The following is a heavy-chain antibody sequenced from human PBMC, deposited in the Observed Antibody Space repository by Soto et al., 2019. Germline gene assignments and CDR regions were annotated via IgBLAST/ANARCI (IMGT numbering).Heavy chain of an antibody. CDR2: IYYSGST. V-gene: IGHV4-39*01. Sequence: TLSLTCTVSGGSISSSSYYWGWIRQPPGKGLEWIGSIYYSGSTYYNPSLKSRVTVSVDTSKNQFSLKLSSVTAADTAVYYCARHSGSWDYFDYWGQGTLVTVSS. J-gene: IGHJ4*02. D-gene: IGHD6-13*01. CDR3: ARHSGSWDYFDY. CDR1: GGSISSSSYY.